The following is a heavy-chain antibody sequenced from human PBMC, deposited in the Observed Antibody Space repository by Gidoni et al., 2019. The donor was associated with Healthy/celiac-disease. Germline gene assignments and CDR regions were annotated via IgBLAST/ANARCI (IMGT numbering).Heavy chain of an antibody. D-gene: IGHD3-22*01. Sequence: QVQLVQSGAEVKKPGSSVKVSCKASGGPFSSYALSWVRQAPGQGLEWMGGIIPIFGTANYAQKFQGRVTITADKSTSTAYMELSSLRSEDTAVYYCARGRYYDSSDSPLAGAFDIWGQGTMVTVSS. CDR3: ARGRYYDSSDSPLAGAFDI. CDR1: GGPFSSYA. CDR2: IIPIFGTA. J-gene: IGHJ3*02. V-gene: IGHV1-69*06.